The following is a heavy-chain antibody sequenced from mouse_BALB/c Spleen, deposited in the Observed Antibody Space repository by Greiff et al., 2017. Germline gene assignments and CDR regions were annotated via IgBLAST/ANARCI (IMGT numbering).Heavy chain of an antibody. Sequence: EVKVVESGGGLVQPGGSRKLSCAASGFTFSSFGMHWVRQAPEKGLEWVAYISSGSSTIYYADTVKGRFTISRDNPKNTLFLQMTSLRSEDTAMYYCARDGNYHYYAMDYWGQGTSVTVSS. V-gene: IGHV5-17*02. J-gene: IGHJ4*01. D-gene: IGHD2-1*01. CDR3: ARDGNYHYYAMDY. CDR2: ISSGSSTI. CDR1: GFTFSSFG.